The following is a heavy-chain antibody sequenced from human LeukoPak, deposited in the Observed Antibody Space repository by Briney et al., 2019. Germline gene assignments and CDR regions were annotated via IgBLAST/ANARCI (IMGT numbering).Heavy chain of an antibody. J-gene: IGHJ4*02. D-gene: IGHD5-18*01. V-gene: IGHV3-72*01. Sequence: GRSLRLSCAASGFTFSDHYMDWVRQAPGKGLEWVGRTRNKANSYTTEYAASVKGRFTISRDDSKNSLYLQMNSLKTEDTAVHYCARDLGYSYGHWGQGTLVTVSS. CDR2: TRNKANSYTT. CDR3: ARDLGYSYGH. CDR1: GFTFSDHY.